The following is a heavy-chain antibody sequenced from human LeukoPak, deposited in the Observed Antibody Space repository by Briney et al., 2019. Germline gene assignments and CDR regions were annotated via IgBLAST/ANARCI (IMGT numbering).Heavy chain of an antibody. CDR3: ARHAGYYGSGSYPVNFDY. V-gene: IGHV4-34*01. J-gene: IGHJ4*02. CDR1: GGSFSGYY. CDR2: INHSGST. Sequence: SETLSLTCAVYGGSFSGYYWSWIRQPPGKGLEWIGEINHSGSTNYNPSLKSRVTISVDTSKNQFSLKLSSVTAADTAVYYCARHAGYYGSGSYPVNFDYWGQGTLVTVSS. D-gene: IGHD3-10*01.